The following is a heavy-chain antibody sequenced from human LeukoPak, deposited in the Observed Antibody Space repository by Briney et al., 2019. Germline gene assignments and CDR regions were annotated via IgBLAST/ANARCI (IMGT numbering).Heavy chain of an antibody. CDR3: ARDMYDNGWSSFDY. J-gene: IGHJ4*02. CDR1: GFTFSKYG. Sequence: GGSLRLSCAASGFTFSKYGMHWVRQAPGKGLEWVAVISFDGTNKYYANSVQGRFTISRDNSKNTLYLQMNSLRAEDTALYYCARDMYDNGWSSFDYWGQGTLVTVSS. V-gene: IGHV3-30*19. D-gene: IGHD3-10*01. CDR2: ISFDGTNK.